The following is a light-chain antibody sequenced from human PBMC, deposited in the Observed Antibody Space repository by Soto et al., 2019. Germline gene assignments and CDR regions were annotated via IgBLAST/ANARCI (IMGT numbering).Light chain of an antibody. CDR3: QQYHIYSGT. J-gene: IGKJ1*01. CDR1: QGVSDW. CDR2: GSS. Sequence: DIQMTQSPSSVSASVGDSVTITCRASQGVSDWVAWYQQKPGEAPKLLIYGSSSLLSGVPSRFSGSGSGTEFTLTINSLQPDDFATYYCQQYHIYSGTFGQGTKVDIK. V-gene: IGKV1D-16*01.